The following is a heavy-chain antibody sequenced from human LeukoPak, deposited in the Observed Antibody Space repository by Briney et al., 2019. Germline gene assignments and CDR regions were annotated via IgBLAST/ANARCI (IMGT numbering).Heavy chain of an antibody. D-gene: IGHD3-10*01. Sequence: GGSLRLSCAPSGFTFSSYAMSWVRQAPGKGLEWVSAISGSGGSTYYADSVKGRFTISRDNSKNTLYLQMNSLRAEDTAVYYCATIITMVRGVRDYWGQGTLVTVSS. V-gene: IGHV3-23*01. CDR3: ATIITMVRGVRDY. J-gene: IGHJ4*02. CDR1: GFTFSSYA. CDR2: ISGSGGST.